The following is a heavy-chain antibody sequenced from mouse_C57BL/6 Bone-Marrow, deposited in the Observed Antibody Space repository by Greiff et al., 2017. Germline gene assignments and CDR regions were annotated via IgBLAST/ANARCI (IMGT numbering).Heavy chain of an antibody. CDR2: IDPENGDT. CDR1: GFNIQDDY. Sequence: VQLQQSGAELVRPGASVKLSCTASGFNIQDDYMHWVKQRPEQGLEWIGWIDPENGDTAYASKFQGKATITADTSSNTAYLQLSSLTSEDTAVYYCTTPTVTYVDYWGQGTTLTVSS. CDR3: TTPTVTYVDY. V-gene: IGHV14-4*01. D-gene: IGHD1-1*01. J-gene: IGHJ2*01.